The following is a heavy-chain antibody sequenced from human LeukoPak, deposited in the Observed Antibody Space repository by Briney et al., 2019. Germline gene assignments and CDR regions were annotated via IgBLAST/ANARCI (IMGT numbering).Heavy chain of an antibody. Sequence: GGFLRLSCAASGFTFSSYEMSWVRQAPGKGLEWVAKIKQDGSAKYYVDSVKDRFTISRDNAKNSLYLQMSSLRAEDTAVYYCARLRLSGDYVECWGQGTLVTVSS. CDR3: ARLRLSGDYVEC. D-gene: IGHD4-17*01. CDR2: IKQDGSAK. J-gene: IGHJ4*02. CDR1: GFTFSSYE. V-gene: IGHV3-7*01.